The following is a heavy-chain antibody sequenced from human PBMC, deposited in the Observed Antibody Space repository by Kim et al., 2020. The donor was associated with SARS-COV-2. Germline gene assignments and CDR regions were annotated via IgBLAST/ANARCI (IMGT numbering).Heavy chain of an antibody. CDR3: AKLSRTYYYDSSGYYRAGYVDY. Sequence: GGSLRLSCAASGFTFSSYAMSWVRQAPGKGLEWVSAISGSGGSTYYGDSVKGRFTISRDNSKNTLYLQMNSLRAEDTAVYYCAKLSRTYYYDSSGYYRAGYVDYWGQGTLVTVSS. CDR1: GFTFSSYA. CDR2: ISGSGGST. J-gene: IGHJ4*02. V-gene: IGHV3-23*01. D-gene: IGHD3-22*01.